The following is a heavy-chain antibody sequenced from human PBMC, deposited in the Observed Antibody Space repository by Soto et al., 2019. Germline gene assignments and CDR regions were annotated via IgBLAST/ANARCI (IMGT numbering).Heavy chain of an antibody. V-gene: IGHV3-48*02. D-gene: IGHD3-3*01. CDR2: ISSSGNTI. Sequence: PVGSLRLSCASSVFIFSSYNLNCVRHSAGKGLEWVSYISSSGNTIYYSDSVKGRFTFSRDNGKNSLFLQMNSLREEDTAVYYCAIDRGVGTPDSFDIGGHGTKV. J-gene: IGHJ3*02. CDR1: VFIFSSYN. CDR3: AIDRGVGTPDSFDI.